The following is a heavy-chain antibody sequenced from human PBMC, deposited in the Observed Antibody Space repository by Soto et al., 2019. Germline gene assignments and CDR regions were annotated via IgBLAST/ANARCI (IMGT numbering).Heavy chain of an antibody. CDR1: GFTFSSYG. CDR2: IWYDGSNK. V-gene: IGHV3-33*01. J-gene: IGHJ2*01. Sequence: QVQLVESGGGVVQPGRSLRLSCAASGFTFSSYGMHWVRQAPGKGLEWVAVIWYDGSNKYYADSAKGRFTISRDNSKNPLYLQMNSLRAEDTAVYYCARGWYCGGDCYEWYFALWGRGTLVTVSS. CDR3: ARGWYCGGDCYEWYFAL. D-gene: IGHD2-21*02.